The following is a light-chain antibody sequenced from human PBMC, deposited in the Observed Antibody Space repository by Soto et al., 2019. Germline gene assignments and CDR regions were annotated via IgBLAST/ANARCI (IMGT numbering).Light chain of an antibody. CDR1: SSDVGGYNY. V-gene: IGLV2-11*01. J-gene: IGLJ1*01. CDR2: DVS. Sequence: QSALTQPRSVSGSPGQSVTISCTGTSSDVGGYNYVSWYQQHPGRAPKLMIYDVSKRPSGVPDRFSGSKSGYTASLTISGLHAEDEADYYCCSYAGRYTYVFGTGTKLTV. CDR3: CSYAGRYTYV.